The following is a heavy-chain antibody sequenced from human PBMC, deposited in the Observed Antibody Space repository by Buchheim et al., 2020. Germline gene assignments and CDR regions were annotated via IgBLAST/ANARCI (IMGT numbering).Heavy chain of an antibody. V-gene: IGHV3-7*03. J-gene: IGHJ6*02. CDR2: IKHDGSEK. CDR1: GFTFTDYW. CDR3: AREPVLRKYYYYGMDV. D-gene: IGHD4/OR15-4a*01. Sequence: VQLVESGGGVVQPGGSLRLSCAASGFTFTDYWMGWVRQAPGKGLEWVANIKHDGSEKYYVDSVKGRFTISRDNAKNSLYLQMNGLRAEDTAVYYCAREPVLRKYYYYGMDVWGQGTT.